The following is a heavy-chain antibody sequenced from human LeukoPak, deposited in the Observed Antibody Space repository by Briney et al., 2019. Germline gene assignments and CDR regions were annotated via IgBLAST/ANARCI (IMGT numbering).Heavy chain of an antibody. J-gene: IGHJ6*02. V-gene: IGHV1-8*01. CDR3: ARGSLYDFWSGYQGYYYGMDV. D-gene: IGHD3-3*01. CDR1: GYTFTSYD. CDR2: MNPNSGNT. Sequence: ASVKVSCKASGYTFTSYDTNWVRQATGQGLEWMGWMNPNSGNTGYAQKFQGRVTMTRNTSISTAYMELSSLRSEDTAVYYCARGSLYDFWSGYQGYYYGMDVWGQGTTVTVSS.